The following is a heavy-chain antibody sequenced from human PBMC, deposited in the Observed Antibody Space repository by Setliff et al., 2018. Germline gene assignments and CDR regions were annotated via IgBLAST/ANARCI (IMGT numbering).Heavy chain of an antibody. Sequence: SCAASGFTFDDYGMHWVRQAPGRGLEWVSSISDTTNFIYYADSVKGRFTISRDTAKNSLYLQMNSLRAEDSAVYYCASYYYGSGSSYIPPHFDYWGLGTLVTVS. J-gene: IGHJ4*02. CDR3: ASYYYGSGSSYIPPHFDY. CDR2: ISDTTNFI. V-gene: IGHV3-21*01. CDR1: GFTFDDYG. D-gene: IGHD3-10*01.